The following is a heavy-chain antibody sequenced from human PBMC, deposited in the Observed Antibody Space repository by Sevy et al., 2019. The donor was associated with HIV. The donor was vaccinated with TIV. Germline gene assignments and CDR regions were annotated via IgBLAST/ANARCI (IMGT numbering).Heavy chain of an antibody. D-gene: IGHD2-2*01. CDR2: IWYDGSNI. CDR1: GFTFSSYA. J-gene: IGHJ5*02. V-gene: IGHV3-30*04. CDR3: ARGGIVVVTGAPGHGFDP. Sequence: GGSLRLSCAASGFTFSSYAMHWVRQAPGKGLEWVAVIWYDGSNIYYADSVKGRFTISRDNSKNTLYLQMNSLRAGDTAVYYGARGGIVVVTGAPGHGFDPWGQGTLVTVSS.